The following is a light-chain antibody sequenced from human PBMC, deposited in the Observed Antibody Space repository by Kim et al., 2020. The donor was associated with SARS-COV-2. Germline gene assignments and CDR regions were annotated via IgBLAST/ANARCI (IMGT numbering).Light chain of an antibody. J-gene: IGLJ3*02. CDR3: TSWDDTVSGPV. CDR1: RSNIGSNY. CDR2: RNN. Sequence: ELTQPPSASGTPGQRVTVSCSGSRSNIGSNYVYWYQQVPGAAPKLLMYRNNNRPSGVSDRLSGSKSGTSASLAISGLRSEDEGTYYCTSWDDTVSGPVFGGGTQLTVL. V-gene: IGLV1-47*01.